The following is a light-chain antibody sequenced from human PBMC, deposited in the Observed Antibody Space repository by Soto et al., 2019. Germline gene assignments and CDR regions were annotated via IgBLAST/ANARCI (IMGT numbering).Light chain of an antibody. CDR1: SSNVGSST. J-gene: IGLJ1*01. Sequence: QSVLTLPPSAYRNPGQRSTISCSGSSSNVGSSTVNWSQQVPGGAPKLLIYRNAQRPSGVPDQVSGSTSGPSASLVISGLQSGDEADYYCATWDDSLTTYVFGIGAKSPS. CDR2: RNA. CDR3: ATWDDSLTTYV. V-gene: IGLV1-44*01.